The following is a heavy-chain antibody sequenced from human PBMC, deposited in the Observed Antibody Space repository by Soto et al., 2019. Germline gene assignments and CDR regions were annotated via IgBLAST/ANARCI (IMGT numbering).Heavy chain of an antibody. CDR2: TYYRSKWYN. CDR1: GDSVSSNSAA. J-gene: IGHJ6*02. CDR3: ARDLMSEQQLRVDGYYYYGMDV. Sequence: SQTLSLTCAISGDSVSSNSAAWNWIRQSPSRGLEWLGRTYYRSKWYNDYAVSVKSRITINPDTSKNQFSLQLNSVTPEDTAGYYCARDLMSEQQLRVDGYYYYGMDVWGQGTTVTVSS. V-gene: IGHV6-1*01. D-gene: IGHD6-13*01.